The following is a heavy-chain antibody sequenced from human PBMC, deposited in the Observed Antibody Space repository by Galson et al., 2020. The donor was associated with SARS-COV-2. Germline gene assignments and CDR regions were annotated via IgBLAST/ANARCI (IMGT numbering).Heavy chain of an antibody. Sequence: SGPTLVKPTQTLTLTCTFSGFSLSTSGVGVGWIRQPPGKALEWLALIYWDDDKRYSPSLKSRLTITKDTSKNQVVLTMTNMDPVDTATYYWAHTHFDGSSTCCYASDWGDPWGQGTLVTVSS. D-gene: IGHD2-2*01. V-gene: IGHV2-5*02. CDR2: IYWDDDK. CDR1: GFSLSTSGVG. CDR3: AHTHFDGSSTCCYASDWGDP. J-gene: IGHJ5*02.